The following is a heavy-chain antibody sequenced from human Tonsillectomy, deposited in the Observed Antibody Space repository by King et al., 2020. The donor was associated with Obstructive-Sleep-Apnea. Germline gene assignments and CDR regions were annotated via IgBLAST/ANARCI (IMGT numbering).Heavy chain of an antibody. CDR1: VGSISSFF. J-gene: IGHJ4*02. CDR3: TREGSGSRPFDY. Sequence: QLQESGPGLVKPSETLSLMCTVSVGSISSFFWTWIRQPAGKGLECIGRIYTSGSTNYNPSPNSIVTMSVEMSKNQFSLKLSSVTAADTAVYYCTREGSGSRPFDYWGQGTLVTVSS. CDR2: IYTSGST. V-gene: IGHV4-4*07. D-gene: IGHD3-10*01.